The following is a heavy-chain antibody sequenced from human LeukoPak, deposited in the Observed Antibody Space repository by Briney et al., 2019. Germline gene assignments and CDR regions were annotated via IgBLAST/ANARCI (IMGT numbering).Heavy chain of an antibody. CDR1: GFTFSDYY. CDR2: ISSSGSTI. V-gene: IGHV3-11*01. Sequence: GGPLRLSCAASGFTFSDYYMSWLRQAPGKGLEWVSYISSSGSTIYYADSVKGRFTISRDNAKNSLYLQMNSLRAEDTAVYYCARDPSNYYYCGMDVWGQATTVTVSS. CDR3: ARDPSNYYYCGMDV. J-gene: IGHJ6*02.